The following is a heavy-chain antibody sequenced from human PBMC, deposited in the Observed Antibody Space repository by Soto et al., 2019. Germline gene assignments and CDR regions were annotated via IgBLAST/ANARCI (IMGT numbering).Heavy chain of an antibody. J-gene: IGHJ4*02. V-gene: IGHV1-46*01. Sequence: ASVKVSCKASGYTFTSYYMHWVRQAPGQGPEWMGIINPSGGSTNYAQKFQGRVTMTRDTSTRTVYMELSSLRSEDTAVYYCARERRTSDTSSYYIHWGQRTLVTVSS. D-gene: IGHD3-22*01. CDR3: ARERRTSDTSSYYIH. CDR2: INPSGGST. CDR1: GYTFTSYY.